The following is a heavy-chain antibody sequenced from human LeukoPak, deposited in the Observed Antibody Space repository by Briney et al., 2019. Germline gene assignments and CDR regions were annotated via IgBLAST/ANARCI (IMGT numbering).Heavy chain of an antibody. CDR2: IIPIFGTA. CDR1: GGTFSSYA. V-gene: IGHV1-69*01. J-gene: IGHJ4*02. Sequence: AASVKVSCKASGGTFSSYAISWVRQAPGQGLEWMGGIIPIFGTANYAQKFQGRVTITADESTSTAYMELRSLRSDDTAVYYCARVDYGDQAEYYFDYWGQGTLVTVSS. D-gene: IGHD4-17*01. CDR3: ARVDYGDQAEYYFDY.